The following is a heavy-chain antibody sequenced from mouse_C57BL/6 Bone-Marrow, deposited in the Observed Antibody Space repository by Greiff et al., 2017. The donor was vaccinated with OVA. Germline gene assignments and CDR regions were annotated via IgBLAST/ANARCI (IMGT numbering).Heavy chain of an antibody. V-gene: IGHV5-6*01. CDR2: ISSGGSYT. J-gene: IGHJ2*01. Sequence: EVHLVESGGDLVKPGGSLKLSCAASGFTFSSYGMSWVRQTPDKRLEWVATISSGGSYTYYPDSVKGRFTISRDNAKNTLYLQMSSLKSEDTAMYYCARHPYYDYWGQGTTLTVSS. CDR3: ARHPYYDY. CDR1: GFTFSSYG.